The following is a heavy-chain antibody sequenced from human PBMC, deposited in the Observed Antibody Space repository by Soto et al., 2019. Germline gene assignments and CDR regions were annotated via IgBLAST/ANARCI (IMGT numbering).Heavy chain of an antibody. V-gene: IGHV3-30*18. CDR1: GFTFSSYG. J-gene: IGHJ4*02. Sequence: QVQLVESGGGVVQPGRSLRLSCAASGFTFSSYGMHWVRQAPGKGLEWVAVISYDGSNKYYADSVKGRFTISRDNSKNTLYLQMNSLRAEDTAVYYCAKDDTEGMGIVGLGGLYWGQGTLVTVSS. CDR2: ISYDGSNK. D-gene: IGHD2-21*01. CDR3: AKDDTEGMGIVGLGGLY.